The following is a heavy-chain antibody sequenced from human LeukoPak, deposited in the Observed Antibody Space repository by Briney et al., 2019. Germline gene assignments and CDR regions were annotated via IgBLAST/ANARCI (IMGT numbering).Heavy chain of an antibody. CDR2: IWYDGSNK. CDR3: AKVLGGYSSSLYGQGVDY. J-gene: IGHJ4*01. CDR1: GFTFSSYG. D-gene: IGHD6-13*01. V-gene: IGHV3-33*06. Sequence: GRSLRLSCAASGFTFSSYGMHWVRQAPGKGLEWVAVIWYDGSNKYYADSVKGRFTISRDNSKNTLYLQMNSLRAEDTAVYYCAKVLGGYSSSLYGQGVDYWGHGTLVTVSS.